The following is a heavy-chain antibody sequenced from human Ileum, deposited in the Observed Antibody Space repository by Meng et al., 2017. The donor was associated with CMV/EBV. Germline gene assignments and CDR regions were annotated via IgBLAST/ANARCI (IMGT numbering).Heavy chain of an antibody. J-gene: IGHJ4*02. V-gene: IGHV1-46*01. CDR1: GYTFTSYY. CDR3: ARVQSVGSSSSGGQFDY. Sequence: GYTFTSYYMHWVRQAPGQGLEWMGIINPSGGTTTYAQKFQGRVTMTRDTSASTVFMELSSLKSEDTAVYYCARVQSVGSSSSGGQFDYWGQGTLVTVSS. D-gene: IGHD6-6*01. CDR2: INPSGGTT.